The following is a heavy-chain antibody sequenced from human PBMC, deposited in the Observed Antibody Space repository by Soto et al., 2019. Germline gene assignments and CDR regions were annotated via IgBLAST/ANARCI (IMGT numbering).Heavy chain of an antibody. CDR1: GGSISSSNW. Sequence: QVQLQESGPGLVKPSGTLSLTCAVSGGSISSSNWWSWVRQPPGKGLEWIGESYDSGSTNYNPPLKSRVTISVDKSKIQFSLKLCAVPAADTVVYYCARRAGIAAAGFDCWGQGTLVTVSS. J-gene: IGHJ4*02. D-gene: IGHD6-25*01. CDR3: ARRAGIAAAGFDC. CDR2: SYDSGST. V-gene: IGHV4-4*02.